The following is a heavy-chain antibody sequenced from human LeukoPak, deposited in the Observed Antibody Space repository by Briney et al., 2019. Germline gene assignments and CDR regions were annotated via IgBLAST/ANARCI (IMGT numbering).Heavy chain of an antibody. D-gene: IGHD3-3*01. V-gene: IGHV3-23*01. CDR3: AKEPLPPYDFWSGYWDY. J-gene: IGHJ4*02. CDR1: GFTFSSYA. Sequence: GGSLRLSCAASGFTFSSYAMSWVRQAPGKGLEWVSAISGSGGTTYYADSVKGRFTISRDNSKNTLYLQMNSLRAEDTAVYYCAKEPLPPYDFWSGYWDYWGQGTLVTVSS. CDR2: ISGSGGTT.